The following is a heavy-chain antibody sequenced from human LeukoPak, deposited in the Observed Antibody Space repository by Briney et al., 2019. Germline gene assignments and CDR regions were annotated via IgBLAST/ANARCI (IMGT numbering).Heavy chain of an antibody. J-gene: IGHJ4*02. D-gene: IGHD3-9*01. CDR1: GYTFTGHF. CDR2: INPNSGGA. V-gene: IGHV1-2*02. CDR3: ARALRTDILTTDY. Sequence: ASVKVPCKASGYTFTGHFVHWVRQAPGQGLEWMGWINPNSGGAKYAQNFQGRVSMTTDTSISTAYMELSRLRSGDTAVYYCARALRTDILTTDYWGQGTLVTVSS.